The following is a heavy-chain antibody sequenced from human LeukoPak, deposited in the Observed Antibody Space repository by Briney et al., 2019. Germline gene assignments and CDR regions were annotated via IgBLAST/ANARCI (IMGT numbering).Heavy chain of an antibody. Sequence: SVKVSCKASGGTFSSYAISWVRQAPGQGLEWMGRIIPIFGTANYAQKFQGRITITTDESTSTAYMELSSLRSEDTAVYYCASISSSWYWDYWGQGTLVTVSS. CDR3: ASISSSWYWDY. J-gene: IGHJ4*02. D-gene: IGHD6-13*01. V-gene: IGHV1-69*05. CDR1: GGTFSSYA. CDR2: IIPIFGTA.